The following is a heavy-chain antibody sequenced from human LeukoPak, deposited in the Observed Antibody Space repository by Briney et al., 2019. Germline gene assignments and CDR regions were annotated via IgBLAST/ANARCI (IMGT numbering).Heavy chain of an antibody. J-gene: IGHJ4*02. Sequence: PGRSLRLSCAVSGFTFDDYAMHWVRQAPGKGLEWVSGISWNSGSIGYADSVKGRFTISRDNAKNSLYLQMNSLRAEDTALYYCAKGHYYGSGSHIDYWGQGTLVTVSS. CDR1: GFTFDDYA. CDR3: AKGHYYGSGSHIDY. D-gene: IGHD3-10*01. CDR2: ISWNSGSI. V-gene: IGHV3-9*01.